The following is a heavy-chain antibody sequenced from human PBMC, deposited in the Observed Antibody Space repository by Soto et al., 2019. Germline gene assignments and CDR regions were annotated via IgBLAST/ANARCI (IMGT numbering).Heavy chain of an antibody. D-gene: IGHD1-20*01. V-gene: IGHV3-9*01. CDR1: GFTFNDYA. CDR2: VHGDLI. J-gene: IGHJ1*01. CDR3: VRDGSISYLGFFRH. Sequence: EVQLVESGGGWVQPGRSLRLSCAASGFTFNDYAMHWVRQVPGRGLEWVAGVHGDLIGYAGSVKGRFTISRDSATNSLHLQMNSLRPEDTALYYCVRDGSISYLGFFRHWGQGTQVTVSS.